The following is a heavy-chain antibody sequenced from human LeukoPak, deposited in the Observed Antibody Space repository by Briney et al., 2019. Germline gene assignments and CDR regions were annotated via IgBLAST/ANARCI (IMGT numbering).Heavy chain of an antibody. Sequence: SETLSLTCIVSGGSISSYYWNWIRQSAGRGLEWIGRFYTGGSTNYNPSLKSRVTMSVDTSKNQFSLKLTSVIAADTAVYYCARDALDSSGWFYHGMDVWGQGTTVTVSS. CDR2: FYTGGST. CDR1: GGSISSYY. D-gene: IGHD6-19*01. CDR3: ARDALDSSGWFYHGMDV. J-gene: IGHJ6*02. V-gene: IGHV4-4*07.